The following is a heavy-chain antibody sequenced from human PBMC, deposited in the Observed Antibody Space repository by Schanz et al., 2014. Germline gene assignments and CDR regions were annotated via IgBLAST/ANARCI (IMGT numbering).Heavy chain of an antibody. CDR3: AKYRGYYRVSGSYRELQY. Sequence: GQLVESGGGVVQPGKSLRLSCAASGFGFSSYSMNWVRQAPGKGLEWVAAGSSRSDEIKYADSVRGRFTISRDNSKNTLYLQMNSLRAEDTAVYYCAKYRGYYRVSGSYRELQYWGQGTLVNVSS. D-gene: IGHD3-10*01. J-gene: IGHJ4*02. V-gene: IGHV3-23*04. CDR1: GFGFSSYS. CDR2: GSSRSDEI.